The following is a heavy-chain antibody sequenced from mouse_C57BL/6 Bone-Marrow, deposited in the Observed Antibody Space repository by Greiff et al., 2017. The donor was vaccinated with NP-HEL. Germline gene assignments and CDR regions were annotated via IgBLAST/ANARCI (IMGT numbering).Heavy chain of an antibody. CDR3: ARDDGIDY. CDR2: IYPGDGDT. CDR1: GYAFSSSW. D-gene: IGHD2-3*01. Sequence: QVQLKQSGPELVKPGASVKISCKASGYAFSSSWMNWVKQRPGKGLEWIGRIYPGDGDTNYNAKFKGKATLTADNSSSTAYMQLSSLTSEDSAVYFCARDDGIDYWGQGTTLTVSS. J-gene: IGHJ2*01. V-gene: IGHV1-82*01.